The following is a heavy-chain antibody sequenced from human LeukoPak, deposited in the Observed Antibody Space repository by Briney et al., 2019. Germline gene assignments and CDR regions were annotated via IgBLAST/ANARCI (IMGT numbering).Heavy chain of an antibody. Sequence: PSETLSLTCTVSGGSISSSSYYWGWVRQPPGKGLDWSGSIYYGGSTYYNPSLKSRVTICVNTSKNQFSLRPSSVSAADTAVYFCARLGYTSGLDYWGQGTMVTVSS. J-gene: IGHJ4*02. CDR3: ARLGYTSGLDY. CDR2: IYYGGST. D-gene: IGHD6-19*01. CDR1: GGSISSSSYY. V-gene: IGHV4-39*01.